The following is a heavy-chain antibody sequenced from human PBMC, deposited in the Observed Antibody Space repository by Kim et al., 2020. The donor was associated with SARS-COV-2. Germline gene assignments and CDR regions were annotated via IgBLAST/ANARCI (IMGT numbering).Heavy chain of an antibody. V-gene: IGHV4-34*01. CDR2: INHSGST. CDR3: ARVPVEMATITGAFDF. Sequence: SETLSLTCAVYGGSFSGYYWSWIRQPPGKGLEWFGEINHSGSTNYNPSLKSRVTISVDTSKNQFSLKLSSVTAADTAVYYCARVPVEMATITGAFDFWGQGTMVTVSS. D-gene: IGHD5-12*01. CDR1: GGSFSGYY. J-gene: IGHJ3*01.